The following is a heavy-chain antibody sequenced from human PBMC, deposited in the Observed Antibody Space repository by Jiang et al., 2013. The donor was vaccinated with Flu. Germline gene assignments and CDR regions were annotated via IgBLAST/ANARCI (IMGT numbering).Heavy chain of an antibody. Sequence: GLVKPSETLSLTCAVSGDSISSSSCYWSWIRQPPGKGLEWIGYIYYSGSTNYNPSLKSRVTISVDTSKNQFSLKLSSVTAADTAVYYCARDTVIGNFDYWGQGTLVTVSS. J-gene: IGHJ4*02. CDR2: IYYSGST. V-gene: IGHV4-61*01. D-gene: IGHD2-21*01. CDR1: GDSISSSSCY. CDR3: ARDTVIGNFDY.